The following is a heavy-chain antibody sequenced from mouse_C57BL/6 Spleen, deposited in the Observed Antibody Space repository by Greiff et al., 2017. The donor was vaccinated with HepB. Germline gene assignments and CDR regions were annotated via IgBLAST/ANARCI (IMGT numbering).Heavy chain of an antibody. Sequence: DVKLQESGEGLVKPGGSLKLSCAASGFTFSSYAMSWVRQTPEKRLEWVAYISSGGDYICYADTVKGRFTISRDNARNTLYLQMSSLKSEDTAMYYCTRELGRGFAYWGQGTLVTVSA. V-gene: IGHV5-9-1*02. CDR1: GFTFSSYA. J-gene: IGHJ3*01. CDR3: TRELGRGFAY. CDR2: ISSGGDYI. D-gene: IGHD4-1*01.